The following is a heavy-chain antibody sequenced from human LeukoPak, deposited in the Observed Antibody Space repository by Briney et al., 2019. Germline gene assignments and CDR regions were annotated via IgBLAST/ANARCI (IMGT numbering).Heavy chain of an antibody. CDR2: IIPIFGTA. J-gene: IGHJ4*02. CDR3: AREGPHGVVVPYFDY. V-gene: IGHV1-69*05. D-gene: IGHD2-2*01. CDR1: GGTFSSYA. Sequence: ASAKVSCKASGGTFSSYAISWVRQAPGQGLEWMGGIIPIFGTANYALKFQGRVTITTDESTSTAYMELSSLRSEDTAVYYCAREGPHGVVVPYFDYWGQGTLVTVSS.